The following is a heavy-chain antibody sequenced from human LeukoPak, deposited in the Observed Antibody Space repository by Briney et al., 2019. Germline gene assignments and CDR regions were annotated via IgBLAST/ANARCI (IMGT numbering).Heavy chain of an antibody. V-gene: IGHV4-31*03. CDR3: ASWMRFQAFDY. D-gene: IGHD1-1*01. J-gene: IGHJ4*02. CDR2: TYYSGST. Sequence: SETLSLTCTVSGGSISSGGYYWSWIRQHPGKGLEWIGYTYYSGSTYYNPSLKSRVTISVDTSKNQFSLKLSSVTAADTAVYYCASWMRFQAFDYWGQGTLVTVSS. CDR1: GGSISSGGYY.